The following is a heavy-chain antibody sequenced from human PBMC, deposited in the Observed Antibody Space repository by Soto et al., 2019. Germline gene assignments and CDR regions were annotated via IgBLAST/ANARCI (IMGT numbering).Heavy chain of an antibody. CDR2: ISGNSGSL. V-gene: IGHV3-9*01. J-gene: IGHJ6*02. D-gene: IGHD6-6*01. CDR1: GFIFDDYA. Sequence: SLRLSGAASGFIFDDYAMHWVRQAPGKGLEWVSVISGNSGSLGYADSVKGRFTISRDNAKNSLYLQMNSLRAEDTALYYCAKDRYSSSAYYYYGMDAWGQGTTVTVSS. CDR3: AKDRYSSSAYYYYGMDA.